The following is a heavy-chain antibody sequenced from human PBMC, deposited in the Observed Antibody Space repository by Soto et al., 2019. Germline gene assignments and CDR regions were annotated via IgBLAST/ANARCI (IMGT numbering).Heavy chain of an antibody. J-gene: IGHJ4*02. Sequence: GGSLRLSCAASGFTFSSYAMSWVRQAPGKGLEWVSAISGSGGSTYYADSVKGQFTISRDNSKNTLYLQMNGLRAEDTAVYYCAKDSTSHYYDSSGYYDWGQGTLDTVSS. V-gene: IGHV3-23*01. CDR3: AKDSTSHYYDSSGYYD. CDR2: ISGSGGST. CDR1: GFTFSSYA. D-gene: IGHD3-22*01.